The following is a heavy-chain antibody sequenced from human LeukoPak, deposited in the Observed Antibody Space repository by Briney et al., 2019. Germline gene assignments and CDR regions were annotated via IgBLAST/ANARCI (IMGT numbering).Heavy chain of an antibody. V-gene: IGHV4-59*01. Sequence: SETLSLTCTVSGGSISSYYWNWIRQTPGKGLEWIESVYYGGSTNYHPSLKSRVTMSLDTSKNQFSLKMTSVTAADTAVYYCARELRGIDNWGQGTLVTVSS. CDR2: VYYGGST. CDR3: ARELRGIDN. CDR1: GGSISSYY. J-gene: IGHJ4*02.